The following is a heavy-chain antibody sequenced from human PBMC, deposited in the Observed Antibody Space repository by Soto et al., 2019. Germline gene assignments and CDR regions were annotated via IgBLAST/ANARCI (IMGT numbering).Heavy chain of an antibody. CDR3: ARDKITGLFDY. J-gene: IGHJ4*02. CDR2: IYHSGSP. Sequence: PSETLSLTCAVSGGSISSTNWWTWVRQPPGKGLEWIGEIYHSGSPTYSPSLRGRATISVDKSNNQFSLRLRSVTAADTAVYYCARDKITGLFDYWGQGTLVTVSS. V-gene: IGHV4-4*02. D-gene: IGHD2-8*02. CDR1: GGSISSTNW.